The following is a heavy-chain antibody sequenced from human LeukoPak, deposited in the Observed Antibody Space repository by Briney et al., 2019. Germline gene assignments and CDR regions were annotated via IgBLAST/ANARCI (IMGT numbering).Heavy chain of an antibody. J-gene: IGHJ3*02. CDR2: IQYDGSNA. V-gene: IGHV3-30*02. Sequence: GGSLRLSCAASRFTFSSYGMHWVRQAPGKGLEWVAYIQYDGSNAQYADSVKGRFSISRDSSKNILYLQMNSLRAEDTAVYYCARSNRLGDAFDIWGQGTMVTVSS. D-gene: IGHD6-19*01. CDR3: ARSNRLGDAFDI. CDR1: RFTFSSYG.